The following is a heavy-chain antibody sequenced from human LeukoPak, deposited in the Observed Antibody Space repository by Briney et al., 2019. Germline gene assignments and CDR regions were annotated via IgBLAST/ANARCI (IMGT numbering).Heavy chain of an antibody. V-gene: IGHV4-39*01. Sequence: SETLSLNCTVSGGTISNGSFYWRWIRQPPGKGLEWIGSISYSGSTYYNPSLKSRVTISVDTSKNKFSLKLSSVTAADTAVYYCARQTGSGLFILPGGQGTLVTGSS. CDR1: GGTISNGSFY. CDR2: ISYSGST. J-gene: IGHJ4*02. CDR3: ARQTGSGLFILP. D-gene: IGHD3/OR15-3a*01.